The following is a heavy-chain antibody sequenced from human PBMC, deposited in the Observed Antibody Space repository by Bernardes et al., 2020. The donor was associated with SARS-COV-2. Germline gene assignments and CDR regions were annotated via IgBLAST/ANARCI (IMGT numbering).Heavy chain of an antibody. CDR1: GGSIRSGSYY. CDR2: IYTSGST. Sequence: SDTLSLTCTVSGGSIRSGSYYWSWIRQPAGKGLEWIGRIYTSGSTNYNPSLKSRVTISVDTSKNQFSLKLSSVTAADTAVYYCARDKWEQQPTLRRLGFDYWGQGTLVTVSS. D-gene: IGHD1-26*01. J-gene: IGHJ4*02. V-gene: IGHV4-61*02. CDR3: ARDKWEQQPTLRRLGFDY.